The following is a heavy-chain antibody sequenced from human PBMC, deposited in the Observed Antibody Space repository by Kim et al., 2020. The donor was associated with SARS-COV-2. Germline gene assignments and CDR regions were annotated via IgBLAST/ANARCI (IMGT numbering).Heavy chain of an antibody. V-gene: IGHV4-34*01. D-gene: IGHD3-9*01. CDR1: GGSFSGYY. CDR3: ARIDFDWFRYGMDV. Sequence: SETLSLTCAVYGGSFSGYYWSWIRQLPGTGLEWIGEINHSGSTNYNPSLKSRVTISVDTSKNQFSLKLSSVTAADTAVYYCARIDFDWFRYGMDVWGQGTTGTVSS. J-gene: IGHJ6*02. CDR2: INHSGST.